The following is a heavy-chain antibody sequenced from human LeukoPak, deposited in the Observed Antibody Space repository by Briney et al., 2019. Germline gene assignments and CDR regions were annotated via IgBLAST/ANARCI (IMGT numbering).Heavy chain of an antibody. CDR1: GGSLSSSNW. D-gene: IGHD1-26*01. Sequence: SQTLSLTCAVSGGSLSSSNWWSWVRQPPGKGLEWIGEIYHSGSTNYNPSLKSRVTISVDTSKNQFSLKLSSVTAADTAVYYCARALIVGARRYFQHWGQGTLVTVSS. CDR2: IYHSGST. J-gene: IGHJ1*01. V-gene: IGHV4-4*02. CDR3: ARALIVGARRYFQH.